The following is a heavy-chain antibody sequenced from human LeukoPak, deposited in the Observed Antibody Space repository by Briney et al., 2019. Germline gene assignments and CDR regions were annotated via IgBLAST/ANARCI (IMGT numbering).Heavy chain of an antibody. J-gene: IGHJ4*02. CDR1: GFTFSSYG. V-gene: IGHV3-33*03. CDR3: ASSRAPNPPDY. CDR2: IWYDGSNK. Sequence: PGRSLRLSCAASGFTFSSYGMHWVRQAPGKGLEWVAVIWYDGSNKYYADSVKGRFTISRDNAKNSLYLQMNSLRAEDTAVYYCASSRAPNPPDYWGQGTLVTVSS. D-gene: IGHD1-14*01.